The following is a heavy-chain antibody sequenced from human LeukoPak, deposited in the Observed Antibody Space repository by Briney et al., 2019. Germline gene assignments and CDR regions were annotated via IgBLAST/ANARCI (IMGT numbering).Heavy chain of an antibody. CDR2: ISSNGGST. Sequence: GGSLRLSCAASGFTFSSYAMHWVRQAPGKGLEYVSAISSNGGSTYYANSVRGRFTISRDNSEKTLYLQMGSLRAEHMAVYYCATSSRGGNGDAFDIWGQGTMVTVSS. J-gene: IGHJ3*02. CDR1: GFTFSSYA. D-gene: IGHD4-23*01. CDR3: ATSSRGGNGDAFDI. V-gene: IGHV3-64*01.